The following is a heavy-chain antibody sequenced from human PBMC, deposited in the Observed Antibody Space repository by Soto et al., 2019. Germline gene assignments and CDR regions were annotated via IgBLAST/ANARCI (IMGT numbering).Heavy chain of an antibody. CDR2: IYYSGIT. D-gene: IGHD3-22*01. CDR3: TRGPPMIH. Sequence: PSETLSLTCAVSGGSISSGGYYWSWIRQHPGKGLEWIGYIYYSGITYYNPSLKSRVTISVDTSKNQFSLKLSSVTAADTAVYYCTRGPPMIHWGQGTLVTVSS. V-gene: IGHV4-31*11. CDR1: GGSISSGGYY. J-gene: IGHJ4*02.